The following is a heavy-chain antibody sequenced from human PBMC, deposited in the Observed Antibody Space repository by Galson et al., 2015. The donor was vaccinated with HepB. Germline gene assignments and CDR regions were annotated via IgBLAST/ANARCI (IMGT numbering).Heavy chain of an antibody. CDR2: IYWDDDR. D-gene: IGHD2-8*01. CDR3: AHRRDYNGVWDWGDFDF. Sequence: PALVKPTQTLTLTCTFSGFSLTSNPVGVGWIRQPPGEALEWLAAIYWDDDRRYRPSLRSRLTITKDTSKNQVFLIMTNMDPVDTATYYCAHRRDYNGVWDWGDFDFWGQGTLVTVSS. V-gene: IGHV2-5*02. J-gene: IGHJ4*02. CDR1: GFSLTSNPVG.